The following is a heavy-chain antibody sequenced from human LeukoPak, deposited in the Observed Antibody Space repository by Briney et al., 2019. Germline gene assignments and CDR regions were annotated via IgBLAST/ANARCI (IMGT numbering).Heavy chain of an antibody. V-gene: IGHV4-59*01. CDR2: IYHSGST. Sequence: SETLSLTCTVSGGSISSYYWSWIRQPPGKGLEWIGYIYHSGSTNYNPSLKSRVAISVDTSKNQFSLKLSSVTAADTAVYYCARDAPTDRYCSGGSCYHLPYYYYGMDVWGQGTTVTVSS. D-gene: IGHD2-15*01. CDR1: GGSISSYY. J-gene: IGHJ6*02. CDR3: ARDAPTDRYCSGGSCYHLPYYYYGMDV.